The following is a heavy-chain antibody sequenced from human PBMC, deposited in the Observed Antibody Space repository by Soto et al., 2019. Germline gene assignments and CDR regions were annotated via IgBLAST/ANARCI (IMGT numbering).Heavy chain of an antibody. CDR2: ISWNSGYI. CDR1: GFTFDDHA. Sequence: EVQLVESGGGLVEPGGSLRLSCAASGFTFDDHAMHWVRQAPGKGLEWVSGISWNSGYIGYADSVKGRFTISRDNAKNSVHLQMNSLRAEDTAFYYCAKDIKWNLPAGYLDNWGQGTLVTVSS. J-gene: IGHJ4*02. D-gene: IGHD1-1*01. CDR3: AKDIKWNLPAGYLDN. V-gene: IGHV3-9*01.